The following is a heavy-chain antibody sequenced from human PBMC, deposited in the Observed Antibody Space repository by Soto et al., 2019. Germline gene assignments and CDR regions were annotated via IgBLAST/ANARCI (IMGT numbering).Heavy chain of an antibody. D-gene: IGHD2-15*01. J-gene: IGHJ6*02. V-gene: IGHV2-5*02. CDR2: IYWDDDK. Sequence: SGPTLVNPTQTLTLTCTFSGFSVSTSGVGVAWIRQPPGKALEWLALIYWDDDKRYSPFLQSRVTITKDTSKNQVVLTMTNMEPVDTATYYCAHKGGRGAGMDVWGQGTKVTVSS. CDR3: AHKGGRGAGMDV. CDR1: GFSVSTSGVG.